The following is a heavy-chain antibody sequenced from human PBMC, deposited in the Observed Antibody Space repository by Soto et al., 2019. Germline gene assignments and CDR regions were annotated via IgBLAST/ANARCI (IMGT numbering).Heavy chain of an antibody. D-gene: IGHD5-12*01. CDR1: GYTFTSYD. CDR3: ARGAPGYSGYHFPFYFDY. Sequence: ASVKVSCKASGYTFTSYDINWVRQATGQGLEWMGWMNPNSGNTGYAQKFQGRVTMTRNTSISTAYMELSSLRSEDTAVYYCARGAPGYSGYHFPFYFDYWGQGTLVTVSS. J-gene: IGHJ4*02. CDR2: MNPNSGNT. V-gene: IGHV1-8*01.